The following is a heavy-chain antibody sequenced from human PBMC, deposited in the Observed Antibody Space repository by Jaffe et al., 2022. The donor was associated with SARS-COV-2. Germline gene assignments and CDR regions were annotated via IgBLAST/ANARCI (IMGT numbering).Heavy chain of an antibody. CDR3: ASFPYYYDSSGYPGDAFDI. CDR1: GGSISSGSYY. D-gene: IGHD3-22*01. V-gene: IGHV4-61*02. J-gene: IGHJ3*02. Sequence: QVQLQESGPGLVKPSQTLSLTCTVSGGSISSGSYYWSWIRQPAGKGLEWIGRIYTSGSTNYNPSLKSRVTISVDTSKNQFSLKLSSVTAADTAVYYCASFPYYYDSSGYPGDAFDIWGQGTMVTVSS. CDR2: IYTSGST.